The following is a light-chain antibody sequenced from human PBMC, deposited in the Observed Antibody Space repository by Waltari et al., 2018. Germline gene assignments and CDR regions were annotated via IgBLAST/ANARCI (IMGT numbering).Light chain of an antibody. CDR2: LGS. J-gene: IGKJ4*01. V-gene: IGKV2-28*01. CDR3: QQYYSTPLT. CDR1: QGLLHSNGYNY. Sequence: DIVMTQSPLSLPVAPGEPASISCRSSQGLLHSNGYNYLDWYLQKPGQSPQLLIYLGSNRASGVPDRFSGSGSGTDFTLTISSLQAADVAVYYCQQYYSTPLTFGGGAKVEIK.